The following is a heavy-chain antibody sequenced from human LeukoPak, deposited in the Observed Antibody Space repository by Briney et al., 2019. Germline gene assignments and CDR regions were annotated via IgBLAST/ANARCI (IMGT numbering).Heavy chain of an antibody. Sequence: ASVKVSCKASGYTFTGYYIHWVRQAPGQGLEWMGWINPNSGGTNYAQKFQGRVTMTRDTSITTAYMELSRLRSDDTAVCSCASPIPHQMYDSGGGDAFDIWGQGTMVTVSS. CDR3: ASPIPHQMYDSGGGDAFDI. D-gene: IGHD3-22*01. J-gene: IGHJ3*02. V-gene: IGHV1-2*02. CDR1: GYTFTGYY. CDR2: INPNSGGT.